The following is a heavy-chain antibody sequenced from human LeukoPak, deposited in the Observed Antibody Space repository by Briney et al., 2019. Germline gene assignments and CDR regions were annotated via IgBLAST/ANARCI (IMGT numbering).Heavy chain of an antibody. D-gene: IGHD1-7*01. J-gene: IGHJ4*02. CDR1: GFPFNIYA. CDR3: ANYPLELVFDY. V-gene: IGHV3-23*01. Sequence: GGSLRLSCAASGFPFNIYAMSWVRQAPGKGLEWVAGITSGGSDTYYADSVKGRFTISRDNAKNSLYLQMNSLRAEDTAVYYCANYPLELVFDYWGQGTPVTVSS. CDR2: ITSGGSDT.